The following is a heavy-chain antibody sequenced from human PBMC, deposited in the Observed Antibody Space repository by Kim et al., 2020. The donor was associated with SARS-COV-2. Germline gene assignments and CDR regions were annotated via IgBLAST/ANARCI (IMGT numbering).Heavy chain of an antibody. CDR2: IYSGGST. D-gene: IGHD6-6*01. CDR1: GFTVSSNY. V-gene: IGHV3-53*01. J-gene: IGHJ6*02. Sequence: GGSLRLSCAASGFTVSSNYMSWVRQAPGKGLEWVSVIYSGGSTYYADSVKGRFTISRDNSKNTLYLQMNSLRAEDTAVYYCAREGYSSSSYYYYYGMDVWGQGTTVTVSS. CDR3: AREGYSSSSYYYYYGMDV.